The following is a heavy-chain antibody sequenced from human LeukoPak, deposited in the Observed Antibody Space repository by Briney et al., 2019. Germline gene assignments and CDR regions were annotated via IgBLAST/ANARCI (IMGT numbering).Heavy chain of an antibody. V-gene: IGHV5-51*01. CDR1: GYSFTSYW. CDR2: VYPGDSDT. D-gene: IGHD2-2*01. Sequence: GDSLKISCKASGYSFTSYWIGWVRQMPGKGLEWMGIVYPGDSDTRYSPSFQGQVTISADKSISTAYLQWSSLKASDTAMYYCARQGCSSTSCLAGHYYYGMDVWGQGTTVTVSS. CDR3: ARQGCSSTSCLAGHYYYGMDV. J-gene: IGHJ6*02.